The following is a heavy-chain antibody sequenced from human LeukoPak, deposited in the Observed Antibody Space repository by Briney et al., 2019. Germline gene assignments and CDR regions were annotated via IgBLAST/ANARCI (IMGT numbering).Heavy chain of an antibody. CDR3: ARGTHCNSSTCHTHTWFDP. CDR1: GFTFSRHW. V-gene: IGHV3-7*01. D-gene: IGHD2/OR15-2a*01. J-gene: IGHJ5*02. CDR2: IKEDGSMK. Sequence: PGGSLRLSCAASGFTFSRHWMDWVRQAPGKGLEWVANIKEDGSMKEYVDSVKGRFTISRDNAKNSLYLQMNSLRADDTAVYYCARGTHCNSSTCHTHTWFDPWGQGTLVSVSS.